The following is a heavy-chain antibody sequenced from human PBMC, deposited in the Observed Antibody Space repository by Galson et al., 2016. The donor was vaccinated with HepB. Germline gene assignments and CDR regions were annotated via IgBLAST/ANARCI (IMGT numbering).Heavy chain of an antibody. CDR1: GDSITNSLYS. CDR3: ARQVLTSCSGLTCNKEAFDY. CDR2: IYSSGNT. D-gene: IGHD2-15*01. Sequence: SETLSLTCTVSGDSITNSLYSWAWIRQPPGEGLEWIATIYSSGNTHYTPSLKSRVTISVDTSKNQFSLRLDSLTAADTAVYFCARQVLTSCSGLTCNKEAFDYWGQGSLVTVSS. V-gene: IGHV4-39*01. J-gene: IGHJ4*02.